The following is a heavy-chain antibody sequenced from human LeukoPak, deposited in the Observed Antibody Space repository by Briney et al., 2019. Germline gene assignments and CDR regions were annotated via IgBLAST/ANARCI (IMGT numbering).Heavy chain of an antibody. D-gene: IGHD3-10*01. Sequence: PSETLSLTCTVSGGSISSSSYYWGWIRQPPGKGLEWIGSIYYSGSTYYNPSLKSRVTISVDTSKNQFSLKLSSVTAADTAVYYCARDKDYYGSGSSPNYYFDYWGQGTLITVSS. V-gene: IGHV4-39*07. J-gene: IGHJ4*02. CDR2: IYYSGST. CDR3: ARDKDYYGSGSSPNYYFDY. CDR1: GGSISSSSYY.